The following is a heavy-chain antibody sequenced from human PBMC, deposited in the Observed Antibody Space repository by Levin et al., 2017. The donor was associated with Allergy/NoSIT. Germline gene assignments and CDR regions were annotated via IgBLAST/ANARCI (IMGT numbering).Heavy chain of an antibody. Sequence: GGSLRLSCAASGFTFSTYSMNWVRQAPGKGLEWVSYISSSSSTIYYADSVKGRFTISRDNAKNSLYLQMNSLRSEDTAVYYCARGHQPWIQLWVEAFDIWGLGTMVTVSS. CDR1: GFTFSTYS. J-gene: IGHJ3*02. D-gene: IGHD5-18*01. CDR3: ARGHQPWIQLWVEAFDI. CDR2: ISSSSSTI. V-gene: IGHV3-48*01.